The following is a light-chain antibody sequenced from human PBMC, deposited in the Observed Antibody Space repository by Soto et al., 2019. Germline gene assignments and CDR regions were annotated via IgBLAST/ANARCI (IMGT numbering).Light chain of an antibody. V-gene: IGKV3-11*01. CDR3: QQRSSWPLT. Sequence: PGERATLSCRASQSISSYLAWYQQKPGQAPRLLIYDASNRATGIPARFSGSGSGADFTLTISSLEPEDFAGYYCQQRSSWPLTFGGGTKVEIK. CDR2: DAS. CDR1: QSISSY. J-gene: IGKJ4*01.